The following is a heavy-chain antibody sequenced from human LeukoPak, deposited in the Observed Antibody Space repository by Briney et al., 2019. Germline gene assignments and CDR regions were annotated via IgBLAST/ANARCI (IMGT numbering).Heavy chain of an antibody. V-gene: IGHV1-2*02. Sequence: ASVKVSCKASGYTFTSYYIHWVRQAPGQGLEWMGWINPNNGGTNYAQKFQGRVTMTRDTSISTAYMELSSLRSDDTAVYYCARPHGGGYGILFDYWGQGTLVTVSS. CDR2: INPNNGGT. J-gene: IGHJ4*02. D-gene: IGHD5-12*01. CDR1: GYTFTSYY. CDR3: ARPHGGGYGILFDY.